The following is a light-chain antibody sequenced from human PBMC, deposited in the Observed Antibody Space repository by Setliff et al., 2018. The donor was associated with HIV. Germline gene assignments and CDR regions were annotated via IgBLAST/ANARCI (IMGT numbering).Light chain of an antibody. CDR3: CSFANNNTKV. CDR2: EVT. V-gene: IGLV2-23*02. J-gene: IGLJ1*01. Sequence: QSALAQPASVSGSPGQSLTISCTGTSGNLGSYDLVSWYQQHPVKAPRLIIYEVTKRPSGVSSRLSGSKSGNTASLTISGLQAEDEADYYCCSFANNNTKVFGGGTKVTVL. CDR1: SGNLGSYDL.